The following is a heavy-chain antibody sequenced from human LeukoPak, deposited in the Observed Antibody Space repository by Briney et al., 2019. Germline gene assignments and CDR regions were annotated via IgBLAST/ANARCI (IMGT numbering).Heavy chain of an antibody. D-gene: IGHD2-15*01. CDR1: GFTFDDYT. CDR2: ITRDGGST. V-gene: IGHV3-43*01. Sequence: TGGSLRLSCAASGFTFDDYTMHWVRQRPGKGLEWVSLITRDGGSTYYADSVKGRFTVSRDNSRNSLFLQMNRLRTEDTALYYCVKGSEPWWLLLDWGQGTLVTVSS. CDR3: VKGSEPWWLLLD. J-gene: IGHJ4*02.